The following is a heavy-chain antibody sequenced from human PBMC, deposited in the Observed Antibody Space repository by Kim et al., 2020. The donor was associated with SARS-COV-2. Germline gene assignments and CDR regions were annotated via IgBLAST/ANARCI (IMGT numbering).Heavy chain of an antibody. CDR1: GFTFSSYE. Sequence: GGSLRLSCAASGFTFSSYEMNWVRQAPGKGLEWVSYISSSGSTIYYADSVKGRFTISRDNAKNSLYLQMNSLRAEDKAVYYCALGDTDYYYYGMDVWGQGTTVTVSS. D-gene: IGHD4-17*01. J-gene: IGHJ6*02. V-gene: IGHV3-48*03. CDR2: ISSSGSTI. CDR3: ALGDTDYYYYGMDV.